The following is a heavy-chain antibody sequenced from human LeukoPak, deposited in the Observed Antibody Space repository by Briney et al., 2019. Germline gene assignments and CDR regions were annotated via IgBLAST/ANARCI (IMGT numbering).Heavy chain of an antibody. CDR3: ASGCSSTACFLN. J-gene: IGHJ4*02. CDR2: MSASGGTT. Sequence: QPGGSLRLSCAASGLTFSNYPMTWVRQAPGKGLEWVSTMSASGGTTYYADSVKGRFTISRDNSKSTLYLQMNSLGAEDTAVYYCASGCSSTACFLNWGQGTLVTVSS. CDR1: GLTFSNYP. D-gene: IGHD2-2*01. V-gene: IGHV3-23*01.